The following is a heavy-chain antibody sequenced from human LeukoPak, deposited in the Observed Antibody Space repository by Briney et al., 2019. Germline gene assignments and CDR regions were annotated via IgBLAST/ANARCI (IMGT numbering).Heavy chain of an antibody. J-gene: IGHJ3*02. CDR3: ARDPRLPNAFDI. D-gene: IGHD6-25*01. CDR1: GGSISSYY. V-gene: IGHV4-59*01. Sequence: SETLSLTCTVSGGSISSYYWSWIRQPPGKGLEWIGYIYYSGSTNYNPSLKSRVTISVDTSKNQFSLKLSSVTAADTAVYYCARDPRLPNAFDIWGQGTMVTVSS. CDR2: IYYSGST.